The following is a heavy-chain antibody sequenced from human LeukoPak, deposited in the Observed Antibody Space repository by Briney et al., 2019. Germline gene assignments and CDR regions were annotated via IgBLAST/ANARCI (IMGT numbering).Heavy chain of an antibody. D-gene: IGHD5-18*01. Sequence: SVKVSCKASGGTFSSYAISWVRQAPGQGLEWMGRIIPILGIANYAQKLQGRVTMTTDTSTSTAYMELRSLRSDDTAVYYCARASDTAMVLSDYWGQGTLVTVSS. CDR3: ARASDTAMVLSDY. CDR2: IIPILGIA. V-gene: IGHV1-69*04. J-gene: IGHJ4*02. CDR1: GGTFSSYA.